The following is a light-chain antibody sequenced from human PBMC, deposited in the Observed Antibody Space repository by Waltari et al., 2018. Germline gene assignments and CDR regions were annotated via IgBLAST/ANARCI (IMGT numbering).Light chain of an antibody. CDR3: QQYNIGAT. V-gene: IGKV3-15*01. Sequence: EIVLTQSPAILSLSPGDRATLSCRASQNVNNYLAWYQQRPGQAPRLLIYATSTRATGVPARFSGSGSGTEFSLTISSLQSEDLAVYYCQQYNIGATFGPGTKVDIK. CDR2: ATS. J-gene: IGKJ3*01. CDR1: QNVNNY.